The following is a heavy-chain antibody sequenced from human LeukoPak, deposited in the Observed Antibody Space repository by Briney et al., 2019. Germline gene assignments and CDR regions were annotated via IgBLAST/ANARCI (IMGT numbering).Heavy chain of an antibody. Sequence: GGSLRLSCAATGFIFTNYAIHWVRQAPGKGLEWVAVISYDGSNKYYADSVKGRFTISRDNSKNALYLQMNSLRAEDTAVYYCAKGGAAPLDYWGQGTLVTVSS. CDR1: GFIFTNYA. V-gene: IGHV3-30*04. CDR2: ISYDGSNK. D-gene: IGHD3-16*01. J-gene: IGHJ4*02. CDR3: AKGGAAPLDY.